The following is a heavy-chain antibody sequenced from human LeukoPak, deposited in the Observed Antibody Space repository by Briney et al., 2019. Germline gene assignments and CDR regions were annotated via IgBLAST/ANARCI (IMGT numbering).Heavy chain of an antibody. J-gene: IGHJ4*02. CDR1: GGSISSSSYY. Sequence: PSETLSLTCTGSGGSISSSSYYWVWVRQPQGKGLEWIGSIYYSGSTYYNPSLKSRVTISVDTSKNQLSLKLSSVTAADTAVYYYASQISEQQLTRFDYWGQGTLVTVSS. V-gene: IGHV4-39*01. CDR2: IYYSGST. D-gene: IGHD6-13*01. CDR3: ASQISEQQLTRFDY.